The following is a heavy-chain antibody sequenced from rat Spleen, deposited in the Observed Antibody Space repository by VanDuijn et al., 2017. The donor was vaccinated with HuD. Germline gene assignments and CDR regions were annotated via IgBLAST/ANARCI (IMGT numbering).Heavy chain of an antibody. CDR3: TTGIQPRY. V-gene: IGHV5-27*01. CDR1: GRTFSDYY. D-gene: IGHD2-2*01. CDR2: ISTGGTST. J-gene: IGHJ2*01. Sequence: EVQLVESGGGLVQPGRSLKLSCAASGRTFSDYYMAWVRQAPTKGLEWVAYISTGGTSTYYRDSVKGRFTISRDDAKSFLYLQMDSLRSEDTATYYCTTGIQPRYWGQGVMVTVSS.